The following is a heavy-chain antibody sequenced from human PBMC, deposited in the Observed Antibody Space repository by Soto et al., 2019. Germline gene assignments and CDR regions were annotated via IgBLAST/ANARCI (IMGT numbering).Heavy chain of an antibody. Sequence: GGSLRLSCVASGFSLSDYYMAWIRQAPGKGLEWLSYITGTSDSIHYADSVRGRFIISRDNAKNSRYLQMNSLRVDDTAVYYCARDFRNKGMDVWGQGTTVTVSS. J-gene: IGHJ6*02. CDR3: ARDFRNKGMDV. CDR1: GFSLSDYY. CDR2: ITGTSDSI. V-gene: IGHV3-11*01.